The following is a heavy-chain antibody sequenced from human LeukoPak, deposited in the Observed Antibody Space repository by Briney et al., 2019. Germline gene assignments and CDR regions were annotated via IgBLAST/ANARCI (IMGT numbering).Heavy chain of an antibody. J-gene: IGHJ4*02. Sequence: GGSLRLSCAASGFTFSSYGMHWVRQAPGKGLEWVAFIRYDGSNKYYADSVKGRFTISRDNSKNTLYLQMNSLRAEDTAVYYCAKSEIQLWTYRKTGFDYWGQGTLVTVSS. CDR2: IRYDGSNK. D-gene: IGHD5-18*01. CDR1: GFTFSSYG. V-gene: IGHV3-30*02. CDR3: AKSEIQLWTYRKTGFDY.